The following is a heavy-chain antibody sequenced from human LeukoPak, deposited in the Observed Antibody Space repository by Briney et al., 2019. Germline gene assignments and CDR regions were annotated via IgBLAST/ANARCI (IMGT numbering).Heavy chain of an antibody. CDR1: GDSISGYY. J-gene: IGHJ4*02. D-gene: IGHD6-19*01. CDR2: VHYSGST. V-gene: IGHV4-59*01. Sequence: SETLSLTCTVSGDSISGYYWNWIRQPPGKGPEWIGFVHYSGSTNYNPSLKSRVTISVDTSKSQFSLKLSSVTAADTAVYYCARDGSLYYFDYWGQGTLVTVSS. CDR3: ARDGSLYYFDY.